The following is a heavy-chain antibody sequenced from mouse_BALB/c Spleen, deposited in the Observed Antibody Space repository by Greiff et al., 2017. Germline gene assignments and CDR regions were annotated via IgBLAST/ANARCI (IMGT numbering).Heavy chain of an antibody. D-gene: IGHD2-12*01. CDR2: IYPGNSDT. CDR1: GYSFTSYW. Sequence: EVQLQESGTVLARPGASVKMSCKASGYSFTSYWMHWVKQRPGQGLEWIGAIYPGNSDTSYNQKFKGKAKLTAVTSASTAYMELSSLTDEDSAVYYCTRYGYYTPYAMDYWGQGTSVTVSS. V-gene: IGHV1-5*01. J-gene: IGHJ4*01. CDR3: TRYGYYTPYAMDY.